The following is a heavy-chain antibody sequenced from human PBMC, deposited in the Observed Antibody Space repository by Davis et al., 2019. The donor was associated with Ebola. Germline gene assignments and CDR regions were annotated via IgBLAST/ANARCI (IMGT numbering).Heavy chain of an antibody. J-gene: IGHJ2*01. D-gene: IGHD3-22*01. Sequence: GSLRLSCTVSGGSIRTHYWSWIRQSPGKGLEWIGYGYYGGRTDYNPSLKSRALISVDTSKNHFSLSLSSVTAADTAIYYCARSVFYDSTGYFVHWYYNLWGRGTLVTVSS. CDR3: ARSVFYDSTGYFVHWYYNL. CDR2: GYYGGRT. V-gene: IGHV4-59*11. CDR1: GGSIRTHY.